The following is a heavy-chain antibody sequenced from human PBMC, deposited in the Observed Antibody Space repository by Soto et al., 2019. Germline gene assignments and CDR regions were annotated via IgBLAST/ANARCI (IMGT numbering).Heavy chain of an antibody. D-gene: IGHD3-10*01. J-gene: IGHJ4*02. V-gene: IGHV3-7*05. Sequence: EVQLVEPGGGLVQPGGSLRLSCAASGFTFSDYWMSWVRQAPGKGLECVANIKTDGSEKYYVDPVKGRFTISRDNAKNALYLQMNSLIAEDTAVYYCASSMGRGGNDYWGQGTLVAVSS. CDR2: IKTDGSEK. CDR1: GFTFSDYW. CDR3: ASSMGRGGNDY.